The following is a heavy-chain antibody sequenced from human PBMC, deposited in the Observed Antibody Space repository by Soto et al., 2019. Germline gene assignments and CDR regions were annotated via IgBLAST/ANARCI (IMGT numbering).Heavy chain of an antibody. CDR1: VLTCIIYY. J-gene: IGHJ6*01. CDR2: IGTAGDT. Sequence: XRLSCSASVLTCIIYYMHLFRQAGGKGLECVSAIGTAGDTYYPGSVKGRFTISRENAKNSLYLQMNSLRAGDTAVYYCARANSYYDFWSGYYGPRYGMEVWGQGTTV. V-gene: IGHV3-13*01. D-gene: IGHD3-3*01. CDR3: ARANSYYDFWSGYYGPRYGMEV.